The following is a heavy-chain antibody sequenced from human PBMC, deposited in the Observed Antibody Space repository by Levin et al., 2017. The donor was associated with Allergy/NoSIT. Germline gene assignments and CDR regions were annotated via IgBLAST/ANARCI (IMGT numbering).Heavy chain of an antibody. V-gene: IGHV3-72*01. D-gene: IGHD2-15*01. J-gene: IGHJ6*02. Sequence: AGGSQRLSCAASGFTFSDHYMDWVRQTPGKGLEWVGRSRNKANSYTTEYAASVKGRFTISRDDSKNALYLQMNSLKTEDTAVYYCARVGPPGYYGMDVWGQGTTVTVSS. CDR2: SRNKANSYTT. CDR1: GFTFSDHY. CDR3: ARVGPPGYYGMDV.